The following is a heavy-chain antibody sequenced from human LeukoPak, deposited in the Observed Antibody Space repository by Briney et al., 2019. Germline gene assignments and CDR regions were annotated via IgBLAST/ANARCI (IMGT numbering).Heavy chain of an antibody. J-gene: IGHJ4*02. V-gene: IGHV1-8*01. CDR3: ARDTYYYDSSGYRYFDY. CDR2: MNPNSGNT. D-gene: IGHD3-22*01. Sequence: ASVKVSCKASGYTFTSYDINWVRQATGRGLEWMGWMNPNSGNTGYAQKFQGRVTMTRNTSISTAYMELSSLRSEDTAVYYCARDTYYYDSSGYRYFDYWGQGTLVTVSS. CDR1: GYTFTSYD.